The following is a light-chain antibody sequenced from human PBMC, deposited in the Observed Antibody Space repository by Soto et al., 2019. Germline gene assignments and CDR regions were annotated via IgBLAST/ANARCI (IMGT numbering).Light chain of an antibody. CDR2: GAS. CDR3: QQYNNWPPWT. Sequence: EVVMTQSPATLSVSPGERATLSCRASQSISSNLAWYQQKPGQPPRLLIYGASTRATGIPARFGGSGYGTEFTLTISSLQSEDFAVYYCQQYNNWPPWTFGQGTKVEIK. V-gene: IGKV3-15*01. CDR1: QSISSN. J-gene: IGKJ1*01.